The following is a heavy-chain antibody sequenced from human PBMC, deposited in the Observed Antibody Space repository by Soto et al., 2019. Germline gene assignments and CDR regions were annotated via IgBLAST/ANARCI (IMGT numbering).Heavy chain of an antibody. CDR1: GGSISSYY. CDR3: ARAYGYYFDY. CDR2: IYYSGST. V-gene: IGHV4-59*01. D-gene: IGHD3-16*01. Sequence: ASETLSLTCTVSGGSISSYYWSWIRQPPGKGLEWIGYIYYSGSTNYNPSLKSRVTISVDTSKNQFSLKLSSVTAADAAVYYCARAYGYYFDYWGQGTLVTVSS. J-gene: IGHJ4*02.